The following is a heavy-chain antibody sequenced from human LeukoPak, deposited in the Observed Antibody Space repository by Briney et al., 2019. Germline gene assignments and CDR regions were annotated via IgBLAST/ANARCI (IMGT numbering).Heavy chain of an antibody. CDR1: GLTVSSNY. CDR3: AREQQLGLFDY. CDR2: IYSDGST. Sequence: GGSLRLSCAASGLTVSSNYMSWVRQAPGKGLEWVSVIYSDGSTYYADSVKGRFTISRHNSKNTVYLQMNSVRTEDTAVYYCAREQQLGLFDYWGQGTLVTVSS. V-gene: IGHV3-53*04. J-gene: IGHJ4*02. D-gene: IGHD6-13*01.